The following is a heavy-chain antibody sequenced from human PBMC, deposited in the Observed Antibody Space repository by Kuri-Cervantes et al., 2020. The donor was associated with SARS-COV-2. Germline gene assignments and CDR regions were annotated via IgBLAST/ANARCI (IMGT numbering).Heavy chain of an antibody. J-gene: IGHJ6*03. D-gene: IGHD2-2*01. CDR2: IYHSGST. Sequence: ESLKISCTVSGYSISSGYYWGWIRQPPGKGLEWIGSIYHSGSTYYNPSLKSRVTISVDTSKNQFSLKLSSVTAADTAVYYCARGLYCSSTSCYRKTDYYYYMDVWGKGTTVTVSS. CDR1: GYSISSGYY. CDR3: ARGLYCSSTSCYRKTDYYYYMDV. V-gene: IGHV4-38-2*02.